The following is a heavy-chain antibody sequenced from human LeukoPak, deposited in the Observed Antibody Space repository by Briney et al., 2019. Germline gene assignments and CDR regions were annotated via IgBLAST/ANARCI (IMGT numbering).Heavy chain of an antibody. V-gene: IGHV6-1*01. Sequence: SQTLSLTCAISGDSVSRNNVAWNWIRQSPSRGLEWLGRTYYRSNWYNEYAVSVGSRITITPDTSKNQFSLQLKSMTPEDTAVYYCARGRDVVVVPAADFDYWGQGILVTVSS. CDR1: GDSVSRNNVA. CDR2: TYYRSNWYN. D-gene: IGHD2-2*01. CDR3: ARGRDVVVVPAADFDY. J-gene: IGHJ4*02.